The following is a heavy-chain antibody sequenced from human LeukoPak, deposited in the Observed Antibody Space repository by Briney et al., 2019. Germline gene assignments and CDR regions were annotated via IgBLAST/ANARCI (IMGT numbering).Heavy chain of an antibody. Sequence: TSETLSLTCAVSVGSISSGNWWSWVRQSPGKGLEWIGEIYHNGTPNYSPSLKSRVTISADTFKNHFSLKLTPVTAADTAVYYCATAPILRGEGGEHYKYGMDVWGQGTTVIVSS. CDR3: ATAPILRGEGGEHYKYGMDV. CDR1: VGSISSGNW. J-gene: IGHJ6*02. CDR2: IYHNGTP. V-gene: IGHV4-4*02. D-gene: IGHD2-2*02.